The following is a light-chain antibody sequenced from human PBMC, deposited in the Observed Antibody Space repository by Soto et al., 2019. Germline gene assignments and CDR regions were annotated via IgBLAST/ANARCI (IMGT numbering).Light chain of an antibody. J-gene: IGKJ4*01. V-gene: IGKV1-5*03. CDR2: RAS. CDR3: QQYNSHSLS. Sequence: DVQMTQSPSTLSASLGDRVTITCRASQTINNWLAWYQQKPGKAPKLLIHRASILESGVPSRFSGSGSGTEFTLTISGLQPDDLATYYCQQYNSHSLSFGGGTKVEIK. CDR1: QTINNW.